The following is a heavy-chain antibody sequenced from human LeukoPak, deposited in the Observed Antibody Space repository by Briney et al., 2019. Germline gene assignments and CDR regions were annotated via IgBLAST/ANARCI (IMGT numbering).Heavy chain of an antibody. CDR2: IYYSGST. Sequence: SETLSLTCTVSGGSISSSSYYWAWIRQPPGKGLEWIGSIYYSGSTYYNPSLKSRVTISVDTSKNQFSLKLSSVHAADTAVYYCARGITIFGVVTFDWFDPWGQGTLVTVSS. V-gene: IGHV4-39*07. D-gene: IGHD3-3*01. CDR1: GGSISSSSYY. CDR3: ARGITIFGVVTFDWFDP. J-gene: IGHJ5*02.